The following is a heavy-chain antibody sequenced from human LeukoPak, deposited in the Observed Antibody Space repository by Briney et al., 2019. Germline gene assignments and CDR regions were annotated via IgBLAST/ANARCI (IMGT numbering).Heavy chain of an antibody. CDR3: VSLGRSHPDFDY. D-gene: IGHD1-26*01. J-gene: IGHJ4*02. V-gene: IGHV4-4*02. Sequence: PSETLSLTCAVSGGSISSSNWWSWVLQPPGKGLEWIGEIYHSGSTNYNPSLKSRVTISVDKSKNQFSLKLSSVTAADTAVYYCVSLGRSHPDFDYWGQGTLVTVSS. CDR2: IYHSGST. CDR1: GGSISSSNW.